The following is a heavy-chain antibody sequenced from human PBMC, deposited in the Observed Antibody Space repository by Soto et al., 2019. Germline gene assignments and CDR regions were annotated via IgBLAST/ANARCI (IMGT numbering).Heavy chain of an antibody. CDR2: ISGSGGST. CDR3: AKGRAPYNRDTFDI. Sequence: PGVSLRLSFAVSGFTVTTYCMHWVRQAPGKGLEWVSAISGSGGSTYYADSVKGRFTISRDNSKNTLYLQMNSLRAEDTAVYYCAKGRAPYNRDTFDIWGQGTMVTVSS. D-gene: IGHD1-1*01. V-gene: IGHV3-23*01. CDR1: GFTVTTYC. J-gene: IGHJ3*02.